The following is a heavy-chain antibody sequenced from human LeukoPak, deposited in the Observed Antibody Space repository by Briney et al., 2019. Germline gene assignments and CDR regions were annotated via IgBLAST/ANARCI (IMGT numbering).Heavy chain of an antibody. D-gene: IGHD6-19*01. CDR3: ARVSKEWLVDY. CDR1: RFTFSTYG. Sequence: GSLRLSCAASRFTFSTYGMHWVRQAPGKGLEWVAVISYDGSYTNYADSVKGRFTISRDNSKNTLYLQMNSLRVEDTAVYYCARVSKEWLVDYWGQGTLVTVSS. V-gene: IGHV3-30*03. CDR2: ISYDGSYT. J-gene: IGHJ4*02.